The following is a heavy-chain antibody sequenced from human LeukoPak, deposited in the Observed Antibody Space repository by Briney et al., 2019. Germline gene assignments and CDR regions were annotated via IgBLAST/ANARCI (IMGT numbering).Heavy chain of an antibody. Sequence: GGSLRLSCAASGFTFSSYGMHWVRQAPGKGLEWVAFIRYDGSNKYYADSVKGRFTISRDNSKNTLYLQMNSLRAEDTAVYYCAKDQTSTYSSSWYLWYFDYWGQGTLVTVSS. D-gene: IGHD6-13*01. CDR2: IRYDGSNK. V-gene: IGHV3-30*02. J-gene: IGHJ4*02. CDR1: GFTFSSYG. CDR3: AKDQTSTYSSSWYLWYFDY.